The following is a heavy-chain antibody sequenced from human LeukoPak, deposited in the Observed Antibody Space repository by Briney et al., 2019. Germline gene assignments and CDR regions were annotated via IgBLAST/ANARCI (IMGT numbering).Heavy chain of an antibody. D-gene: IGHD3-22*01. V-gene: IGHV3-48*01. CDR1: GFTFSSYS. Sequence: PGGSLRLSCAASGFTFSSYSMNWVRQAPGKGLEWVSYISSSSSTIYYADSVKGRFTISRDNSKNTLYLQMNSLRAEDTAVYYCARCPVSYDSSARWFDPWGQGTLVTVSS. CDR3: ARCPVSYDSSARWFDP. J-gene: IGHJ5*02. CDR2: ISSSSSTI.